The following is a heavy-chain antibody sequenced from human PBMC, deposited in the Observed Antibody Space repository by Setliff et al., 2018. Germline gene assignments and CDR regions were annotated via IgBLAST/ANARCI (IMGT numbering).Heavy chain of an antibody. CDR3: AKTRGSNWNFFYYMDV. J-gene: IGHJ6*03. CDR2: ISAGGGST. D-gene: IGHD1-1*01. V-gene: IGHV3-23*01. CDR1: GFTFNNYA. Sequence: GGSLRLSCAASGFTFNNYAMIWVRQAPGKGLEWVSAISAGGGSTYSADSVKGRFTISRDNSKNTLYLQMNSLRAEDTAVYYCAKTRGSNWNFFYYMDVWGKGTTVTVSS.